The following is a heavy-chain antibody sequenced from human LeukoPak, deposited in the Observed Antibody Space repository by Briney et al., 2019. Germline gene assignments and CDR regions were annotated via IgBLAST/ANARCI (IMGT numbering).Heavy chain of an antibody. CDR1: GYTFTGYY. CDR3: ARDRGKVANDY. J-gene: IGHJ4*02. V-gene: IGHV1-2*06. CDR2: INPDSGGP. D-gene: IGHD3-10*01. Sequence: ASVTVSCTASGYTFTGYYIHWMRQAPGQGLEWMGRINPDSGGPNYAHKFQGRVTMTRDTSISTAYMDLSRLTSDDTAVYFCARDRGKVANDYWGQGTLVIVSS.